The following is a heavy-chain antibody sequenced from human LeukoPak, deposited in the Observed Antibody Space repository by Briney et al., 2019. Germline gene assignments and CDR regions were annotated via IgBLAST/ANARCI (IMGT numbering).Heavy chain of an antibody. CDR1: GFTFSSYG. CDR3: AKDHPTSDAFDI. CDR2: IRYDGSNK. V-gene: IGHV3-30*02. J-gene: IGHJ3*02. Sequence: GGSLRLSCAASGFTFSSYGMHWVRQAPGKGLEWVAFIRYDGSNKYYADSVKGRFTISRDNTKNTLYLQMNSLRAEDTAVYYCAKDHPTSDAFDIWGQGTMVSVSS. D-gene: IGHD5-24*01.